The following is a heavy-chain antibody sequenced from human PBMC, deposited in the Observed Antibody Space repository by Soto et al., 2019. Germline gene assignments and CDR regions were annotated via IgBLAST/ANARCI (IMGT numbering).Heavy chain of an antibody. CDR1: GFTFSSYG. J-gene: IGHJ3*02. CDR3: ARLSSCSGGSCYLDDDAFDI. CDR2: IWYDGSNK. V-gene: IGHV3-33*01. D-gene: IGHD2-15*01. Sequence: QVQLVESGGGVVQPGRSLRLSCAASGFTFSSYGMHWVRQAPGKGLEWVAVIWYDGSNKYYADSVKGRFTISRDNSKNTLDLQMNSLRAEDTAVYYCARLSSCSGGSCYLDDDAFDIWGQGTMVTVSS.